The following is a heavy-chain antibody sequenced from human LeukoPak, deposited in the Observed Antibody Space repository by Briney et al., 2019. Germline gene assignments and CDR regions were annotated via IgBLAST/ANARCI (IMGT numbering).Heavy chain of an antibody. Sequence: GGSLRLSCAASGFIFSVYWMHWVRQAPGKGPVWVSRIKTDGSITDYADFVKGRFTISRDNAKNSLYLQMNSLRAEDTAVYYCAELGITMIGGVWGKGTTVTISS. V-gene: IGHV3-74*01. CDR1: GFIFSVYW. CDR2: IKTDGSIT. D-gene: IGHD3-10*02. CDR3: AELGITMIGGV. J-gene: IGHJ6*04.